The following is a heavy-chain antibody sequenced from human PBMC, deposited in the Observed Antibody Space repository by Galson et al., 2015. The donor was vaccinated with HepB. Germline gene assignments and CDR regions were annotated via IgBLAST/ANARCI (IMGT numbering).Heavy chain of an antibody. CDR2: ISAYSGYT. Sequence: SVKVSCKASGYTFSNYGISWVRQAPGQGLEWMGWISAYSGYTNYAQKFQGRVTMTTDPSTRTAYMEMRSLRSDDTAVYYCARDGRAVAGGLHFGLDVWGQGTTVTVSS. D-gene: IGHD2-15*01. V-gene: IGHV1-18*01. CDR3: ARDGRAVAGGLHFGLDV. J-gene: IGHJ6*02. CDR1: GYTFSNYG.